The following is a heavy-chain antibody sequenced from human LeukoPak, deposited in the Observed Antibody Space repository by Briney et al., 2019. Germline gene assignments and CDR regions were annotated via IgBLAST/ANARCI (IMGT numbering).Heavy chain of an antibody. V-gene: IGHV3-21*01. J-gene: IGHJ4*02. D-gene: IGHD5-24*01. CDR1: GFRFNDYT. Sequence: GGSLRLSCAASGFRFNDYTMNWVRQAPGKGLEWVSSVSFSSTYIYYADSVKGRFTVSRDNAKNSLYLQMNSLGDGDTAVYYCARQRLGYYLDSWGQGTLVTVSS. CDR2: VSFSSTYI. CDR3: ARQRLGYYLDS.